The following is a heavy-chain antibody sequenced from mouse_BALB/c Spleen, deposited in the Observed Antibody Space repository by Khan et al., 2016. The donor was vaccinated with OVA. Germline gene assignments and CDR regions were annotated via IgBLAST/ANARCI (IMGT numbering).Heavy chain of an antibody. V-gene: IGHV1-9*01. CDR2: ILPGSGSS. CDR3: EKRFTGGAMDF. CDR1: GYTVSSYW. Sequence: VQLQESGAELMKPGASVKISCKATGYTVSSYWIEWIKQRPGHGLEWIGEILPGSGSSKYNEKFKGQATFTEDTSSNTAYMQLSSLTSEDSAVYYCEKRFTGGAMDFWGQGISVTVSS. J-gene: IGHJ4*01.